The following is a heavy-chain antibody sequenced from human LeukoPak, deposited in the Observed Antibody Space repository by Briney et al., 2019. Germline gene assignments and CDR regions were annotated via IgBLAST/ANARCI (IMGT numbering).Heavy chain of an antibody. CDR3: AKTNGYYSD. V-gene: IGHV3-23*01. CDR1: GFTFSSYG. D-gene: IGHD3-22*01. J-gene: IGHJ4*02. CDR2: ISGSGGTT. Sequence: GGSLRLSCAASGFTFSSYGMNWVRQAPGKGLEWVSGISGSGGTTYYADSVKSRFTISRDNSKNSLSLQVSSLRAEDTAVYYCAKTNGYYSDWGQGTLVTVSS.